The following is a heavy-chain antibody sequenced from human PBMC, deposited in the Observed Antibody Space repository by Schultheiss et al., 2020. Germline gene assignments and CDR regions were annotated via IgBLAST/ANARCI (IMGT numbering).Heavy chain of an antibody. D-gene: IGHD4-23*01. V-gene: IGHV3-15*01. Sequence: GGSLRLSCAASGFTFSSYAMSWVRQAPGKGLEWVGRIKSKTDGGTTDYAAPVKGRFTISRDDSKNTLYLQMNSLKTEDTAVYYCTTAFYYGGGDYWGQGTLVTVSS. CDR3: TTAFYYGGGDY. CDR1: GFTFSSYA. J-gene: IGHJ4*02. CDR2: IKSKTDGGTT.